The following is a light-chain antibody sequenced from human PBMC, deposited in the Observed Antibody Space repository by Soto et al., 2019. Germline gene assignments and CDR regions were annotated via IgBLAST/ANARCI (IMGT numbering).Light chain of an antibody. CDR3: QQYGDSPRT. Sequence: EIVLTQSPGTLSLSPGERVTLSCRASQSISSSYLAWYQHKPGQAPRLLMYGTSSRATGIPDRFSGSGSGTDFTLTISRLGPEDFAVYYCQQYGDSPRTFGQGTKV. J-gene: IGKJ1*01. CDR1: QSISSSY. CDR2: GTS. V-gene: IGKV3-20*01.